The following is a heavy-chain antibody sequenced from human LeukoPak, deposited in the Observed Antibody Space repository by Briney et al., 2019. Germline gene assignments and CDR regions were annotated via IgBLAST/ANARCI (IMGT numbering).Heavy chain of an antibody. CDR1: GFTFSSYW. J-gene: IGHJ4*02. CDR3: ASGRQLGY. CDR2: INSDGTNT. Sequence: PGGSLRLSCVGSGFTFSSYWMHWVRQPPGKGPVCVSRINSDGTNTHYADSVKGRFTISRDNAKNTLYLQMNSLRAEDTAVYYCASGRQLGYWGQGTLVTVSS. D-gene: IGHD6-13*01. V-gene: IGHV3-74*01.